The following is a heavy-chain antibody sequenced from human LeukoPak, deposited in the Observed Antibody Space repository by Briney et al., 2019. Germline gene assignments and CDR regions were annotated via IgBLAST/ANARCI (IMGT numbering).Heavy chain of an antibody. V-gene: IGHV4-59*01. CDR3: AGTELGYCTVTGCPLES. CDR1: GASLSSYF. J-gene: IGHJ4*02. D-gene: IGHD2-8*02. Sequence: SETLSLTCNVSGASLSSYFWSWIRQPPGKGLEWIGYIYYDGYPNYSPSLRSRITISVEKSKSQFSLNLRSVTAADTALYFCAGTELGYCTVTGCPLESWGQGTLVTVST. CDR2: IYYDGYP.